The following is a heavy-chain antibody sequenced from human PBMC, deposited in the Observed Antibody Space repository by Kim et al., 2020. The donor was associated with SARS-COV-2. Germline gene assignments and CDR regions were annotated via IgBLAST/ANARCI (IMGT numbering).Heavy chain of an antibody. V-gene: IGHV3-30*02. Sequence: ADSVKGRFTISRDNSKNTLYLQMNSLRAEDTAIYYCAKDYAQYSSGWYFDYWGQGTLVTVSS. CDR3: AKDYAQYSSGWYFDY. D-gene: IGHD6-19*01. J-gene: IGHJ4*02.